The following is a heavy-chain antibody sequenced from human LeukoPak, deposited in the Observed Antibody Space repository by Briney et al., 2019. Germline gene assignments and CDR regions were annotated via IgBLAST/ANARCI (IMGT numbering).Heavy chain of an antibody. Sequence: GGSLRLSCAASGFTFSSYAMSWVRQAPGKGREWVSAISGSGGSTYYADSVKGRFTISRDNSKNTLYLQMNSLRAENTAVYYCAKDRPAAYCGGDCSYWGQGTLVTVSS. V-gene: IGHV3-23*01. CDR1: GFTFSSYA. D-gene: IGHD2-21*02. CDR3: AKDRPAAYCGGDCSY. J-gene: IGHJ4*02. CDR2: ISGSGGST.